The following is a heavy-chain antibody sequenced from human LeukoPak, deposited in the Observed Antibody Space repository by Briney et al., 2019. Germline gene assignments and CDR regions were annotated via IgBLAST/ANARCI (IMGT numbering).Heavy chain of an antibody. CDR3: ARDYKYAFDN. CDR2: IGIDSGNT. V-gene: IGHV3-48*01. Sequence: GGSLRLSCAASGFTFSDYSMNWVRQAPGKGLEWISYIGIDSGNTDYADSVKGRFTISGDKAKNSLYLQMNSPRVEDTAVYYCARDYKYAFDNWGQGTLVTVSS. CDR1: GFTFSDYS. D-gene: IGHD5-24*01. J-gene: IGHJ4*02.